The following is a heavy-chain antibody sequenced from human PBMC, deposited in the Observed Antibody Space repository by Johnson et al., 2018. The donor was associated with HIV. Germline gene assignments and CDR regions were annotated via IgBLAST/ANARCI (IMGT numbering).Heavy chain of an antibody. CDR2: ISGSGGST. CDR3: ITGGSGTIPSGAFDI. J-gene: IGHJ3*02. CDR1: GFTFSSYA. V-gene: IGHV3-23*04. D-gene: IGHD1-26*01. Sequence: VQLVESGGGVVQPGRSLRLSCAASGFTFSSYAMSWVRQAPGKGLEWVSAISGSGGSTYYADSVKGRFTISRDNSKNTLYLQMNSLKTEDTAVYYCITGGSGTIPSGAFDIWGQGTMVTVSS.